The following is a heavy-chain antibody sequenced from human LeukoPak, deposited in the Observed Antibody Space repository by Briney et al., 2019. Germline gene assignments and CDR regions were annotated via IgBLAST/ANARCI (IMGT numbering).Heavy chain of an antibody. CDR3: ARGRGHDYGGDSENYYYMDV. J-gene: IGHJ6*03. D-gene: IGHD4-23*01. CDR1: GYTFRGYY. Sequence: ASVKVSCKASGYTFRGYYMHWVRQAPGQGLAWMGWINTNSGDTSHAQKFQGRVTMTRDTSITTAYLELSRLTYDDTAVYYCARGRGHDYGGDSENYYYMDVWGKGTMVTVSS. CDR2: INTNSGDT. V-gene: IGHV1-2*02.